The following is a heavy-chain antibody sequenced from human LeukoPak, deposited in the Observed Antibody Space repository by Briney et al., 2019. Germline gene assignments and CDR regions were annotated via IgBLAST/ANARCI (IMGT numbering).Heavy chain of an antibody. V-gene: IGHV3-7*01. Sequence: GGSLRLSCAASGFIFSSHWMSWVRQAPGKGPEWVANIKQDGSEMYYVDSVKGRFTISRDNAKNSLYLQMNSLRAEDTAVYYCARDRLGQQLVDYWGQGTLVTVSS. CDR1: GFIFSSHW. CDR2: IKQDGSEM. D-gene: IGHD6-13*01. CDR3: ARDRLGQQLVDY. J-gene: IGHJ4*02.